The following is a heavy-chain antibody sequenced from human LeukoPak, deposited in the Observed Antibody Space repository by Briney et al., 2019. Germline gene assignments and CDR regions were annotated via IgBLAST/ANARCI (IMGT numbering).Heavy chain of an antibody. V-gene: IGHV3-21*01. CDR1: GSTFTAHS. CDR2: ISSDSTYK. J-gene: IGHJ4*02. D-gene: IGHD3-22*01. CDR3: AREYDSKGRFDN. Sequence: GGSLRLSCAISGSTFTAHSMNWVRQAPGKGLEWVSFISSDSTYKYYGDSVKGRFTISRDNANVYLQMNSLRAEDTATYHCAREYDSKGRFDNWGQGTLVIVSS.